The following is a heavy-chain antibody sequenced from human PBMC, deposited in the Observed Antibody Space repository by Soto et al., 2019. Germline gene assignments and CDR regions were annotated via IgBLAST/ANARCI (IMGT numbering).Heavy chain of an antibody. CDR3: ARDLVVDTFGGNSPEFDY. D-gene: IGHD2-21*02. CDR1: GFTFSSYA. V-gene: IGHV3-30-3*01. Sequence: QVQLVESGGGVVQPGRSLRLSCAASGFTFSSYAMHWVRQAPGKGLEWVAVISYDGSNKYYADSVKGRFTISRDNSKNTLYLQMNSLRAEDTAVYYCARDLVVDTFGGNSPEFDYWGQGTLVTVSS. CDR2: ISYDGSNK. J-gene: IGHJ4*02.